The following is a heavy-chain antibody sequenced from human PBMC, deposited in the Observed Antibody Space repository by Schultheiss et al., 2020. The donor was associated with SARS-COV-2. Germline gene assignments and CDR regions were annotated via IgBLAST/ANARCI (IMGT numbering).Heavy chain of an antibody. Sequence: GGSLRLSCSASGFTFSSYAMHWVRQAPGKGLEYVSAISSNGGSTYYADSVKGRFTISRDNAKNSLYLQMNSLRAEDTAVYYCAREGEMATRGLDYWGQGTLVTVSS. V-gene: IGHV3-64*04. J-gene: IGHJ4*02. D-gene: IGHD5-24*01. CDR3: AREGEMATRGLDY. CDR2: ISSNGGST. CDR1: GFTFSSYA.